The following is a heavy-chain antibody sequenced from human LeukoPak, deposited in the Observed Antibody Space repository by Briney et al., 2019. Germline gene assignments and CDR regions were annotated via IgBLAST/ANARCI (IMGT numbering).Heavy chain of an antibody. CDR1: GFTFSSYA. Sequence: GGSLRLSCAASGFTFSSYAMSWVRQAPGKGLEWVSYISSSGSTIYYADSVKGRFTISRDNAKNSLYLQMNSLRAEDTAVYYCARDAAGSSSGSGYYMDVWGKGTTVTVSS. CDR3: ARDAAGSSSGSGYYMDV. CDR2: ISSSGSTI. V-gene: IGHV3-48*04. J-gene: IGHJ6*03. D-gene: IGHD6-6*01.